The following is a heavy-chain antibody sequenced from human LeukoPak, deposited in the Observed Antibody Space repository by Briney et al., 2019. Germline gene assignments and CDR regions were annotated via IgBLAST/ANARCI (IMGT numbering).Heavy chain of an antibody. D-gene: IGHD3-3*01. CDR2: INPNSGGT. Sequence: GASVKVSCKASGGTFSSYAISWVRQAPGQGLEWMGWINPNSGGTNYAQKFQGRVTMTRDTSISTAYMELSRLRSDDTAVYYCARGGPLTIFGVVIETTPLWGQGTLVTVSS. V-gene: IGHV1-2*02. J-gene: IGHJ4*02. CDR3: ARGGPLTIFGVVIETTPL. CDR1: GGTFSSYA.